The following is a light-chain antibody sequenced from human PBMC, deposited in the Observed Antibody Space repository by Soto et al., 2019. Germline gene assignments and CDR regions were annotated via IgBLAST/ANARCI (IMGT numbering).Light chain of an antibody. CDR2: DAS. CDR3: QQFDNLPLT. V-gene: IGKV1-33*01. Sequence: DLQMTQSPSSLSASVGDRVTITCQASQDISNYLNWYQQKPGKAPKILIYDASVLEAGVPSRFSGGGSGTHFTLTISSLQAEDVAIYYCQQFDNLPLTFGGGTKVEIK. CDR1: QDISNY. J-gene: IGKJ4*01.